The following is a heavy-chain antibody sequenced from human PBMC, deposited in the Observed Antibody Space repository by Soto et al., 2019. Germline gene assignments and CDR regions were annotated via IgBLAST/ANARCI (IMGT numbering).Heavy chain of an antibody. CDR2: INPYNGNI. CDR1: GGTFSSYT. Sequence: ASVKVSCKASGGTFSSYTISWVRQAPGQGLEWMGWINPYNGNINFAKNLRGRLILTTDTSTSTAYMELGSLRSDDTAVYYCARDRSGYYSAWGQGTLVTVS. J-gene: IGHJ4*02. CDR3: ARDRSGYYSA. V-gene: IGHV1-18*01. D-gene: IGHD3-22*01.